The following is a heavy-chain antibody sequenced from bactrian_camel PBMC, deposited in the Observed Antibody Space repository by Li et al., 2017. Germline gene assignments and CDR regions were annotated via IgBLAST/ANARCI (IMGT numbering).Heavy chain of an antibody. CDR2: IDSDGST. J-gene: IGHJ4*01. CDR1: GYTYSSYC. V-gene: IGHV3S53*01. CDR3: AEGRGSRGEHCYSLNY. D-gene: IGHD6*01. Sequence: HVQLVESGGGSVRAGGSLRLSCAASGYTYSSYCMGWFRQAPGKEREAVATIDSDGSTSYTDSVKGRFTISRDSAKNAVYLRMNNLQPEDTATYYCAEGRGSRGEHCYSLNYWGQGTQVTVS.